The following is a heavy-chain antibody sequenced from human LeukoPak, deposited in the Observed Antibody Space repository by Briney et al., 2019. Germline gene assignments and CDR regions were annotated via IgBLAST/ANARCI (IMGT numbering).Heavy chain of an antibody. V-gene: IGHV1-69*06. J-gene: IGHJ4*02. CDR3: ASQLGCSSTSCYLDY. CDR1: GGTFSSYA. Sequence: GASVNVSCKSSGGTFSSYAISWVRQAPGQGLEWMGGIIPIFGTANYAQKFQGRVTITADKSTSTAYMELSSLRSEDTAVYYCASQLGCSSTSCYLDYWGQGTLVTVSS. CDR2: IIPIFGTA. D-gene: IGHD2-2*01.